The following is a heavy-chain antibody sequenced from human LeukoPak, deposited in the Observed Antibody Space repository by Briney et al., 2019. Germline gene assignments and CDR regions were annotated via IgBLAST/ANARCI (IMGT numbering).Heavy chain of an antibody. D-gene: IGHD6-19*01. V-gene: IGHV3-30*02. Sequence: GGSLXXXXXXXXXXXXSXGXHWVRQAPGXGLEWVAFIRYDGSNKYYADSVKGRFTISRDNSKNTLYLQMNSLRAEDTAVYYCAKDLVNGSGWYWSYYYGMDVWGQGTTVTVSS. CDR3: AKDLVNGSGWYWSYYYGMDV. CDR1: XXXXXSXG. CDR2: IRYDGSNK. J-gene: IGHJ6*02.